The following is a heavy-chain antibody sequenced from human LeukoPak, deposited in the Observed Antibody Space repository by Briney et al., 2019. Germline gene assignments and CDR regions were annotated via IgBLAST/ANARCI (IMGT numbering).Heavy chain of an antibody. V-gene: IGHV4-61*10. Sequence: SETLSLTCTVSGGSISSGNYYWSWIRQPAGKGLEWIGCIYQSGSTKYSPSLRSRVTISVDTSKNQFSLKLSSVTAADTAVYYCARDKRVAVAGTYIYYYYMDVWGNGTTVTISS. CDR3: ARDKRVAVAGTYIYYYYMDV. J-gene: IGHJ6*03. D-gene: IGHD6-19*01. CDR2: IYQSGST. CDR1: GGSISSGNYY.